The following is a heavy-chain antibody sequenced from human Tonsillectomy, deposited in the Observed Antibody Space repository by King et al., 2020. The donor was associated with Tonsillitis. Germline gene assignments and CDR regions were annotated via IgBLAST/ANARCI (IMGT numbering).Heavy chain of an antibody. CDR1: GFTFGDYA. Sequence: VQLVESGGDLVKPGRSLRLSCAASGFTFGDYAMSWVRQAPGKGLEWVGFIRSKAYGGTTEYAASVKGRFTISRDDSRSIAYLQMDSLRTDDTAVYYCTRGEIAAGCWGYFDCWGQGTLVTVSS. CDR2: IRSKAYGGTT. V-gene: IGHV3-49*04. J-gene: IGHJ4*02. CDR3: TRGEIAAGCWGYFDC. D-gene: IGHD6-13*01.